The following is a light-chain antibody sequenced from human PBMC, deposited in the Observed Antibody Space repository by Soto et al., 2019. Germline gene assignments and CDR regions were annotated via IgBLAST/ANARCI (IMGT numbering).Light chain of an antibody. J-gene: IGLJ2*01. CDR2: NVN. V-gene: IGLV2-14*03. CDR1: SRDVGGYEY. Sequence: QSALTQVASVSGSPGQSITISCTGTSRDVGGYEYVSWYQQHSGKVPKLILYNVNYRPSGVSNRFSGSKSGNTASLTISGLQAEDESNYYCSSYTNNNTVVFGGGTQLTVL. CDR3: SSYTNNNTVV.